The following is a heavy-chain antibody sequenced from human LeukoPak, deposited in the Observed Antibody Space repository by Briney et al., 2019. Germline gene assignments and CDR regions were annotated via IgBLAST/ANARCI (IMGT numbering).Heavy chain of an antibody. Sequence: PGGSLRLSCAASGFTFSSYAMHWARQAPGKGLEWVSGISWNSGSIGYADSVKGRFTISRDNAKNSLYLQMNSLRAEDTALYYCAKGNFDWLSFPPDYWGQGTLVTVSS. J-gene: IGHJ4*02. CDR2: ISWNSGSI. CDR1: GFTFSSYA. V-gene: IGHV3-9*01. CDR3: AKGNFDWLSFPPDY. D-gene: IGHD3-9*01.